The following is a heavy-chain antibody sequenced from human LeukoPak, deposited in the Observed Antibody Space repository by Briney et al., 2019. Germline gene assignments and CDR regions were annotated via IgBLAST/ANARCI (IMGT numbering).Heavy chain of an antibody. J-gene: IGHJ4*02. D-gene: IGHD6-19*01. CDR2: ISSSSSDT. CDR1: GFTFSDYY. V-gene: IGHV3-11*03. CDR3: ARGHTSGWFYFDL. Sequence: PGGSLRLSCAASGFTFSDYYLTWIRQAPGKGLEWVSYISSSSSDTNYADSVRGRFTISRDNANKSLYLQMNSLRAEDTAVYYCARGHTSGWFYFDLWGLGTLVTVSS.